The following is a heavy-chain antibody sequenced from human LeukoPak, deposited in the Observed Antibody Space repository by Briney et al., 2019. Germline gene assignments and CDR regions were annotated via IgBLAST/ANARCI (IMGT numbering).Heavy chain of an antibody. J-gene: IGHJ6*02. CDR3: ARHSTLSSYYGMDV. V-gene: IGHV4-59*08. CDR1: GGSISNYY. D-gene: IGHD4-11*01. CDR2: IYYSGST. Sequence: PSETLSLTCTVSGGSISNYYWSWIRQPPGKGLEWIGYIYYSGSTNYNPSLKSRVTISVDTSKTQFSLKLSSVTAADTAVYYCARHSTLSSYYGMDVWGQGPTVTVSS.